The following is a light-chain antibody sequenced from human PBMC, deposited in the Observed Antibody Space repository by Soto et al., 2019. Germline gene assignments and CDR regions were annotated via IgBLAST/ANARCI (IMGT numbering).Light chain of an antibody. CDR3: SSYTSSSTLV. V-gene: IGLV2-14*01. J-gene: IGLJ2*01. CDR1: SSDVGGYNY. Sequence: QSALTQPASVSGSPGQSITISCTGTSSDVGGYNYVSWYQQHPGKAPKLMIYDVSNRPSGVSNRFSGSKSGNTASLTISGLRAEDEAGYYCSSYTSSSTLVFGGGTQLTVL. CDR2: DVS.